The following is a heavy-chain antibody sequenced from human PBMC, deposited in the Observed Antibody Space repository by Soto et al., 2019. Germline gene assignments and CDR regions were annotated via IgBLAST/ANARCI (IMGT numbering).Heavy chain of an antibody. J-gene: IGHJ5*02. CDR3: ARATAP. CDR1: GGSISSGDYY. V-gene: IGHV4-30-4*01. Sequence: QVQLQESGPGLVTPSQPLSLTCTVSGGSISSGDYYWSWIRQPPGKGLEWSGYIYYSGSTYYSSAPKRRVTISVAAFNNELTHNLSSVAAADASLYNCARATAPWGQGTLVAVCS. CDR2: IYYSGST.